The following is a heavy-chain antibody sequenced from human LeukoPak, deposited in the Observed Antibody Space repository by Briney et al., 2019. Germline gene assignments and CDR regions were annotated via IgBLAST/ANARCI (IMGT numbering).Heavy chain of an antibody. CDR1: GYTFTVYH. V-gene: IGHV1-2*02. Sequence: WASVKVSCKASGYTFTVYHMHWVRQAPGQGLEWMGWINPDSGGTDYAQKFQGRVTMTRDTSISTVYMELTRLRSDDTAVYYCARAYGGNSPGYWFDSWGQGALVTVSS. CDR2: INPDSGGT. D-gene: IGHD4-23*01. CDR3: ARAYGGNSPGYWFDS. J-gene: IGHJ5*01.